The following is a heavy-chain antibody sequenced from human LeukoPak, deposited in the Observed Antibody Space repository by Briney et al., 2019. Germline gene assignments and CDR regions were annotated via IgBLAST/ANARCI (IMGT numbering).Heavy chain of an antibody. D-gene: IGHD5-18*01. J-gene: IGHJ4*02. CDR3: AREAQLWPYFDY. CDR1: GYTFTGYY. CDR2: INPNSGGT. Sequence: ASVKVSCKASGYTFTGYYMHWVRQAPGQGLEWMGWINPNSGGTNYAQKFQGRVTMTRDTSISTAYMELSRLRPDDTAVYYCAREAQLWPYFDYWGQGTLVTVSS. V-gene: IGHV1-2*02.